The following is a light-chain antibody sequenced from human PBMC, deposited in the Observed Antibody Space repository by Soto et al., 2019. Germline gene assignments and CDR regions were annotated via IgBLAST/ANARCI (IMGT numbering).Light chain of an antibody. Sequence: QSALTQRASVSGSPGQSITISCTGTSSDIGAYNYVSWYQQHPGKAPKLMIYDVSIRPSGVSSRFSGSKSGNTASLTISGLQAEDEADYYCNSYTSSNSLEVFGGGTKLTVL. CDR3: NSYTSSNSLEV. J-gene: IGLJ2*01. CDR1: SSDIGAYNY. CDR2: DVS. V-gene: IGLV2-14*03.